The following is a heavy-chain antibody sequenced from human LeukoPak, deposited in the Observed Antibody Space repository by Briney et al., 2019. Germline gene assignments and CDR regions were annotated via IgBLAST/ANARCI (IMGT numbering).Heavy chain of an antibody. CDR3: VRDRGWYHFDL. Sequence: GGSLRLSCGASGFTFTTHWIHWVRQAPGKGLVWVSRIKPDGSDTNYADSVKGRFTISRDNTKNSLFLQLSSLRAEDTAVYYCVRDRGWYHFDLWGQGTLVTVSS. V-gene: IGHV3-74*01. CDR2: IKPDGSDT. CDR1: GFTFTTHW. J-gene: IGHJ4*02. D-gene: IGHD3-10*01.